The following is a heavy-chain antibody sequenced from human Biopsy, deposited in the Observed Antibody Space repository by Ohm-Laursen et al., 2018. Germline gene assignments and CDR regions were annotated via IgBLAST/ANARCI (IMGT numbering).Heavy chain of an antibody. V-gene: IGHV1-69*10. Sequence: SVKVSCKASGGTFSNYAINWVRQAPGEGLEWMGGIIAVSGIVNYAPKFQGRVSITADKSTSTAYMELSNLKSEDTAVYYCATPFQYYDSWGGYPPFDHWGQGTLVTVSS. D-gene: IGHD3-3*01. CDR1: GGTFSNYA. CDR2: IIAVSGIV. J-gene: IGHJ4*02. CDR3: ATPFQYYDSWGGYPPFDH.